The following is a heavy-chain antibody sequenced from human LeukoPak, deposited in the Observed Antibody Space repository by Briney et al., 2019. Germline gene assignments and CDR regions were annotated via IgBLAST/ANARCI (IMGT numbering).Heavy chain of an antibody. CDR1: GFTVSSKY. CDR3: ARALTGGYYDSSGYYHDAFDI. J-gene: IGHJ3*02. V-gene: IGHV3-53*01. D-gene: IGHD3-22*01. Sequence: PGGSMRLARAAYGFTVSSKYMSWVRQAPGKGLEWVSVIYSGGSTYYADSVKGRFTISRDNSKNTLYLQMNSLRAEDTAVYYCARALTGGYYDSSGYYHDAFDIWGQGTMVTVSS. CDR2: IYSGGST.